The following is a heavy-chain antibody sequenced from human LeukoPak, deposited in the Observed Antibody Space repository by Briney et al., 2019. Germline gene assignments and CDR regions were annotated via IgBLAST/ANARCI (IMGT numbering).Heavy chain of an antibody. D-gene: IGHD2/OR15-2a*01. V-gene: IGHV4-4*07. J-gene: IGHJ4*02. CDR2: IYTSGST. CDR1: GGSISSYY. CDR3: AGHHPRNTVDF. Sequence: PSETLSLTCTVSGGSISSYYWGWIRQPAGKGLEWIGRIYTSGSTNYNPSLKSRVTISLDTSKNQFSLKLSSVTAADTAVYYCAGHHPRNTVDFWGQGTLVTVSS.